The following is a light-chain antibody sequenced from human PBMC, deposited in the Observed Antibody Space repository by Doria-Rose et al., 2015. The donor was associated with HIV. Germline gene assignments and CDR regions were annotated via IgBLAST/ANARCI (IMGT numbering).Light chain of an antibody. V-gene: IGKV3-20*01. Sequence: EIVMTQSPGTLSLSPGEVATLSCRASLSFSSIYLSWYQQKPGQASSLLLYDGSTRATGIPDRFSASGSGTDFTLTINRLEPEDFALYYCHQYGTSWTFGQGTKVEI. CDR1: LSFSSIY. CDR2: DGS. CDR3: HQYGTSWT. J-gene: IGKJ1*01.